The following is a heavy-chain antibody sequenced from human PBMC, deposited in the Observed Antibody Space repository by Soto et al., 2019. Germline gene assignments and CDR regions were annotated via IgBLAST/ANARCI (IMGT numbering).Heavy chain of an antibody. V-gene: IGHV1-8*01. Sequence: QVQLVQSGAEVKKPGASVKVSCKASGDTFTGDEITWMRQATGQGLEWMGWMNLNGGNTGYAQTFQGRVSMTGNPSISTAYMELSSLRSEDTAVYYCARVPRGSRYFYYLDVWGKGTTVIVSS. D-gene: IGHD3-16*01. CDR2: MNLNGGNT. CDR1: GDTFTGDE. J-gene: IGHJ6*03. CDR3: ARVPRGSRYFYYLDV.